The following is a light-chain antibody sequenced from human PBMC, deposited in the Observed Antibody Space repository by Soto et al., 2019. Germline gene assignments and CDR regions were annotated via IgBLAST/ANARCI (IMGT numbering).Light chain of an antibody. Sequence: EIVLTQSPGTLSLSPGERATLSCRASQSVSATYLAWYQQKAGQAPRLLIYGASTRASGIPDRFSGSGSGTEFTLTISRLESEDIAVNFCQQHGSSPFTFGPGTKVGI. J-gene: IGKJ3*01. V-gene: IGKV3-20*01. CDR1: QSVSATY. CDR2: GAS. CDR3: QQHGSSPFT.